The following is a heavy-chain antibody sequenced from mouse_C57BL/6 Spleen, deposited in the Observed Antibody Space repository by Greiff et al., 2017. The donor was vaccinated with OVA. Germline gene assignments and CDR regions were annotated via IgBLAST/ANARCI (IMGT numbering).Heavy chain of an antibody. CDR2: IYPGDGDT. J-gene: IGHJ4*01. CDR1: GYAFSSSW. V-gene: IGHV1-82*01. Sequence: VQVVESGPELVKPGASVKISCKASGYAFSSSWMNWVKQRPGKGLEWIGRIYPGDGDTNYNGKFKGKATLTADKSSSTAYMQLSSLTSEDSAVYFCARGGYHFYAMDYWGQGTSVTVSS. CDR3: ARGGYHFYAMDY. D-gene: IGHD2-2*01.